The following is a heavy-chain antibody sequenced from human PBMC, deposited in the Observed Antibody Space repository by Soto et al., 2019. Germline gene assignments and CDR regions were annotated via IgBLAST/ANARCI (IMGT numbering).Heavy chain of an antibody. V-gene: IGHV1-18*01. CDR3: ARRRGGAAAGSAFDI. CDR2: ISAYNGNT. D-gene: IGHD6-13*01. J-gene: IGHJ3*02. Sequence: ASVKVSCKASGYTFTSYCISWVRQAPGQGLEWMGWISAYNGNTDYAQKLQGRVTMTTDTSTSTAYMELRSLRSDDTAVYYCARRRGGAAAGSAFDIWGQGTMVTVS. CDR1: GYTFTSYC.